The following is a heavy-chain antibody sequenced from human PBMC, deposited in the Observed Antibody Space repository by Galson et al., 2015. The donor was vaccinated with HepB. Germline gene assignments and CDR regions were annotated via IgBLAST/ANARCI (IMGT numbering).Heavy chain of an antibody. V-gene: IGHV3-30*04. CDR3: ARTFYFDY. CDR2: LSSHGDNE. J-gene: IGHJ4*02. D-gene: IGHD3-16*01. CDR1: GFTFSSYA. Sequence: SLRLSCAASGFTFSSYAMNSVRQAPGKGLEWVAVLSSHGDNEYYSDSVKGRFTISRDNSENTVYLQMHSLRVEDTAVYYCARTFYFDYWGQGTLVTVSS.